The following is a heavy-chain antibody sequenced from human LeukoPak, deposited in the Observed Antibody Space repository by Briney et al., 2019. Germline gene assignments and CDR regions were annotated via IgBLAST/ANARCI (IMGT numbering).Heavy chain of an antibody. Sequence: ASVKVSCKASGYIFTSYGISWVRQAPGQGLEWMGWIGGYNGNTNYAQKLQGRVTMTTDTSTSTAYMELRSLRSDDTAVYYCARGPYYCSSTSCYHGMDVWGQGTTVTVSS. D-gene: IGHD2-2*01. CDR3: ARGPYYCSSTSCYHGMDV. CDR2: IGGYNGNT. V-gene: IGHV1-18*01. J-gene: IGHJ6*02. CDR1: GYIFTSYG.